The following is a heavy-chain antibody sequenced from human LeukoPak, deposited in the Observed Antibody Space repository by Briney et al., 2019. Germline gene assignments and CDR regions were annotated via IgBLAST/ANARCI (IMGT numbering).Heavy chain of an antibody. Sequence: GGSLRLSCAASGFTFSTYWMTWVRQAPGNGLEWVANRSNDGSGIDYVDSVKGRFTISRDNAKNSVYLQMNSLRAEDTAVYYCARGWKGVPGLDYWGQGTLVTVSS. V-gene: IGHV3-7*04. CDR1: GFTFSTYW. CDR2: RSNDGSGI. CDR3: ARGWKGVPGLDY. D-gene: IGHD3-10*01. J-gene: IGHJ4*02.